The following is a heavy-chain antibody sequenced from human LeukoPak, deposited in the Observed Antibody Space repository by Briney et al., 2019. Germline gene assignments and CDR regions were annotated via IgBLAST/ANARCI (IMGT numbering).Heavy chain of an antibody. CDR2: INSDGSST. CDR1: GFTFSSYW. Sequence: GGSLRLSCAASGFTFSSYWMHWVRQAPGKGLVWVSRINSDGSSTSYADSVKGRFTISRDNAKNTLYLQMNSLRAEDTAVYYCASAYSGYDNFDYWGQGALVTVSS. J-gene: IGHJ4*02. CDR3: ASAYSGYDNFDY. D-gene: IGHD5-12*01. V-gene: IGHV3-74*01.